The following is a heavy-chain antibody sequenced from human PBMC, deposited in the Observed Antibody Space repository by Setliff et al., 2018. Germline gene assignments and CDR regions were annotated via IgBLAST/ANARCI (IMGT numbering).Heavy chain of an antibody. CDR2: IYYSGST. D-gene: IGHD2-21*01. J-gene: IGHJ5*02. V-gene: IGHV4-31*03. Sequence: SETLSLTCTVSGGSISSGGYYWSWIRQHPGKGLEWIGYIYYSGSTYYNPSLKSRVTISVDTSKNQSSLKLSSVTAADTAVYYCARGRYWFAPNWFDPWGQGTLVTV. CDR3: ARGRYWFAPNWFDP. CDR1: GGSISSGGYY.